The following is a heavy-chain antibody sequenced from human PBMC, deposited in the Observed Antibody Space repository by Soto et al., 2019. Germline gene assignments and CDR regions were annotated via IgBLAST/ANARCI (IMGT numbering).Heavy chain of an antibody. CDR1: GYTFTSYG. V-gene: IGHV1-18*04. D-gene: IGHD2-15*01. J-gene: IGHJ4*02. Sequence: ASVKVSCKASGYTFTSYGISWVRQAPGQGLEWMGWISAYNGNTNYAQKLQGRVAMTTDTSTSTAYMELRSLRSDDTAVYYCATLGYCSGGSCYSTPYFDYWGQGTLVTVSS. CDR2: ISAYNGNT. CDR3: ATLGYCSGGSCYSTPYFDY.